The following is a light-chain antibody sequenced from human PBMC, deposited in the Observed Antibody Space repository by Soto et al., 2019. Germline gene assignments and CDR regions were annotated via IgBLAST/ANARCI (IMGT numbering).Light chain of an antibody. CDR3: AAWDESLNGVV. V-gene: IGLV1-44*01. Sequence: QSVLTQPPSASGTPGQRVTISCSGSSPNIGSNAVNWYQQLPRTAPKLLIYSTIQRPSGVPDRFSGSRSGTSASLAISGLKSEDEADYSCAAWDESLNGVVFGGGTKLTVL. CDR2: STI. J-gene: IGLJ2*01. CDR1: SPNIGSNA.